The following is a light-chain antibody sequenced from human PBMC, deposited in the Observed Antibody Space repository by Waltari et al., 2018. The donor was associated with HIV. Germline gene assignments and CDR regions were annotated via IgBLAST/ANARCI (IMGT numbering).Light chain of an antibody. CDR1: SSHIRAGYD. V-gene: IGLV1-40*01. CDR3: QSYDSSLSGSV. CDR2: GNS. J-gene: IGLJ2*01. Sequence: QSVLTQPPSVPGAPGQRVTISCTGSSSHIRAGYDLPWYQQLPGTAPKLLIYGNSNRPSGVPDRFSGSKSGTSASLAITGLQAEDEADYYCQSYDSSLSGSVFGGGTKLTVL.